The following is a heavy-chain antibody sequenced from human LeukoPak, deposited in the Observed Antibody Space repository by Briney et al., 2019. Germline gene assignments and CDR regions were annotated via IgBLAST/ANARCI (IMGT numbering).Heavy chain of an antibody. CDR2: IWYDGSNK. D-gene: IGHD3-10*01. Sequence: QSGGSLRLSCVASGFTFNGYTMHWVRQAPGKGLEWVAIIWYDGSNKYYADSVKGRFTNSRDNSNNTLFLQMNSLRAEDTAGYYCARDAFGARGIGGGLDIWGQGTMVIVSS. CDR1: GFTFNGYT. V-gene: IGHV3-33*01. CDR3: ARDAFGARGIGGGLDI. J-gene: IGHJ3*02.